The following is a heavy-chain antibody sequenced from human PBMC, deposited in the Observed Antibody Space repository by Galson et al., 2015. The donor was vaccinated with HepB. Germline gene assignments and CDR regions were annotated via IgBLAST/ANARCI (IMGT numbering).Heavy chain of an antibody. D-gene: IGHD3-16*01. CDR2: IYGGHNT. V-gene: IGHV3-53*01. J-gene: IGHJ4*02. Sequence: SLRLSCAASGFSVTSNYMNWVRQAPGKGLEWVPVIYGGHNTYYADSVKGRFIISRDDSKNKLYLQMNSLRADDTAVYYCAQLGTGYWGQGTLVTVSS. CDR3: AQLGTGY. CDR1: GFSVTSNY.